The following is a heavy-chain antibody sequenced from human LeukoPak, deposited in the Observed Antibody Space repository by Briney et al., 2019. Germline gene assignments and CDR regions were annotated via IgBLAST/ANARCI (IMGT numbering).Heavy chain of an antibody. J-gene: IGHJ5*02. CDR1: GYTFTGYY. Sequence: ASVKVSCTASGYTFTGYYIHWVRQAPGQGLEWMGWINPNSGGTNYAQKFQGRVTMTRDTSISTAYMELSRLRSDDTAVYYCARGSVLRFLEWLSTGFDPWGQGTLVTVSS. D-gene: IGHD3-3*01. V-gene: IGHV1-2*02. CDR2: INPNSGGT. CDR3: ARGSVLRFLEWLSTGFDP.